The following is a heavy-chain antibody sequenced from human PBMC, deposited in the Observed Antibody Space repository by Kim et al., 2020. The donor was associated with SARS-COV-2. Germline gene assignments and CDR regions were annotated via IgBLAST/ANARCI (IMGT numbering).Heavy chain of an antibody. Sequence: ASVKVSCKVSGYTLTELSMHWVRQAPGKGLEWMGGFDPEDGETIYAQKFQGRVTMTEDTSTDTAYMELSSLRSEDTAVYYCATGFVLDGSFRPNYYYYYGMDVWGQGTTVTVSS. J-gene: IGHJ6*02. CDR3: ATGFVLDGSFRPNYYYYYGMDV. CDR2: FDPEDGET. D-gene: IGHD3-10*01. CDR1: GYTLTELS. V-gene: IGHV1-24*01.